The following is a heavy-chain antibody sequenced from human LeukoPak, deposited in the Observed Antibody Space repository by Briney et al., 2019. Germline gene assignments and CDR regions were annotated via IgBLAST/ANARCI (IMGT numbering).Heavy chain of an antibody. Sequence: GASVKVSCKASGYTFTSYYLYWVRQAPGQGLEWMGVINPSGGSTTSAQKFQGRVTMTRDTSTSTVYMELRSLRSEDTAVYYCARGSNSGYDYNYYYGTDVWGQGTTVTVSS. J-gene: IGHJ6*02. CDR3: ARGSNSGYDYNYYYGTDV. D-gene: IGHD5-12*01. CDR2: INPSGGST. V-gene: IGHV1-46*01. CDR1: GYTFTSYY.